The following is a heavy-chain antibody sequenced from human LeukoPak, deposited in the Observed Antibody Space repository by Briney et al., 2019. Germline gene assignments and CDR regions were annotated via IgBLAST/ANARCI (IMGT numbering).Heavy chain of an antibody. CDR3: ARAPTLWSGYYYYYYGMDV. CDR2: INPNTGAI. D-gene: IGHD3-3*01. V-gene: IGHV1-2*06. CDR1: GYTFPDYL. Sequence: ASVKVSCKALGYTFPDYLMHWVRQAPGQGLEWMGRINPNTGAINYAQKFQGRVTMTRNTSISTAYMELSSLRSEDTAVYYCARAPTLWSGYYYYYYGMDVWGQGTTVTVSS. J-gene: IGHJ6*02.